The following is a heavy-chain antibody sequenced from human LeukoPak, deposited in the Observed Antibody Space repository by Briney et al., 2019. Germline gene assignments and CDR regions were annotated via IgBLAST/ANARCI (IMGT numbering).Heavy chain of an antibody. Sequence: SVKVSCKASGGTFSSYAISWVRQAPGQGLEWMGRIIPILGIANYAQKFQGRVTITADKSTSTAYMELSSLRSEDTAVYYCARDLLSSSSGDFDYWGQGTLVTVSS. CDR2: IIPILGIA. J-gene: IGHJ4*02. CDR3: ARDLLSSSSGDFDY. V-gene: IGHV1-69*04. D-gene: IGHD6-13*01. CDR1: GGTFSSYA.